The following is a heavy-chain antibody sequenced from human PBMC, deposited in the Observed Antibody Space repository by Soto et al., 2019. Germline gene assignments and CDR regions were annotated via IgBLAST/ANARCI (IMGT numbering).Heavy chain of an antibody. V-gene: IGHV3-33*01. CDR2: IWYDGTQK. Sequence: QVQLEESGGGVVQPGRSLRLSCEASGFTFNTYSMHWVRQPPGKGLEWLAAIWYDGTQKYYADSVKGRFIISRDNSKKSRYLERNSLTAEDTAVYYCARAGGTTVTGLWHFDSWGQGTLVTVSS. CDR3: ARAGGTTVTGLWHFDS. D-gene: IGHD4-17*01. CDR1: GFTFNTYS. J-gene: IGHJ4*02.